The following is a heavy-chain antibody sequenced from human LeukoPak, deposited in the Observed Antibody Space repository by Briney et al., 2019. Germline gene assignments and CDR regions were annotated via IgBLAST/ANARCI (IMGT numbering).Heavy chain of an antibody. CDR2: ISTSGDRT. J-gene: IGHJ4*02. Sequence: GGSLRLSCAASGFTFSTYAMTWVRQAPGKGLEWVSGISTSGDRTYYADSVKGRYTISRDNSKNTLYLQMNSLRAEDTAEYYCARSAVGTSCCTAVDYWGQGTLVTVSS. CDR3: ARSAVGTSCCTAVDY. CDR1: GFTFSTYA. D-gene: IGHD1-26*01. V-gene: IGHV3-23*01.